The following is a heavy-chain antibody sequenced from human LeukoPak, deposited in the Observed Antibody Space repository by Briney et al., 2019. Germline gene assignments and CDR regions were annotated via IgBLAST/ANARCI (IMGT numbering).Heavy chain of an antibody. D-gene: IGHD3-3*01. Sequence: GGSLRLSCAASGFIFSSYSMNWVRQAPGKGLEWVSYISSSSTIYYADSVKGRFTISRDNAKNSLYLQMNSLRAEDTAVYYCARDSITIFGVLNYWGQGTLVTVSS. V-gene: IGHV3-48*01. J-gene: IGHJ4*02. CDR1: GFIFSSYS. CDR3: ARDSITIFGVLNY. CDR2: ISSSSTI.